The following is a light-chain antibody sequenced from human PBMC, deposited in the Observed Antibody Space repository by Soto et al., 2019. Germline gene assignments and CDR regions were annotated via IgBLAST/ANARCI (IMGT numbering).Light chain of an antibody. J-gene: IGKJ1*01. Sequence: EVVLTQSPGTLSMSPGERATLSCRASQSVSSNYLAWYQHKPGQAPRLLIYGASSGATGIPDRFSGSGSGTDFTLTISRLEPEDFAVYYSQQYGNSPVTFGQGTKV. CDR3: QQYGNSPVT. V-gene: IGKV3-20*01. CDR1: QSVSSNY. CDR2: GAS.